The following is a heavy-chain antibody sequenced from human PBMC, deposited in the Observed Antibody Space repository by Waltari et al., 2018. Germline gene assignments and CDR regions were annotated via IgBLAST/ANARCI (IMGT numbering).Heavy chain of an antibody. CDR3: ARAASTYCSTTSCPGDY. Sequence: QVQLVQSGAEVKEPGGSVKVSCKASGYTFTRHYMHWLRQAPGQGLEWMGIINPSDDTKAYTQKFQGRVTMTRDTSTNTFYMELSSLRSEDTAVYYCARAASTYCSTTSCPGDYWGQGTLVTVSS. V-gene: IGHV1-46*01. CDR2: INPSDDTK. CDR1: GYTFTRHY. D-gene: IGHD2-2*01. J-gene: IGHJ4*02.